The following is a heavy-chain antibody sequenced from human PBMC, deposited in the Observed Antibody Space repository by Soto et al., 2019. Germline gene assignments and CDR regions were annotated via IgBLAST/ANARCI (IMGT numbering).Heavy chain of an antibody. V-gene: IGHV3-23*01. CDR2: ISGSGGST. CDR1: GFTFSSQA. D-gene: IGHD5-12*01. CDR3: AKGLGGYSGYDPAYYFDY. J-gene: IGHJ4*02. Sequence: PGGSLRLSCATSGFTFSSQAMSWGRPAPGKGLEWVSAISGSGGSTYYADSVKGRFTISRDNSKNTLYLQMNSLRAEDTAVYYCAKGLGGYSGYDPAYYFDYWGQGTLVTVSS.